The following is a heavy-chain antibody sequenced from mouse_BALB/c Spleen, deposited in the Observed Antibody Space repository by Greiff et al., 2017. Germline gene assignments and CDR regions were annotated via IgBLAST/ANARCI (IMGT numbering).Heavy chain of an antibody. Sequence: EVKVVESGGGLVKPGGSLKLSCAASGFTFSSYAMSWVRQSPEKRLEWVAEISSGGSYTYYPDTVTGRFTISRDNAKNTLYLEMSSLRSEDTAMYYCARDGVLRSRGAMDYWGQGTSVTVSS. D-gene: IGHD1-1*01. CDR3: ARDGVLRSRGAMDY. V-gene: IGHV5-9-4*01. CDR2: ISSGGSYT. J-gene: IGHJ4*01. CDR1: GFTFSSYA.